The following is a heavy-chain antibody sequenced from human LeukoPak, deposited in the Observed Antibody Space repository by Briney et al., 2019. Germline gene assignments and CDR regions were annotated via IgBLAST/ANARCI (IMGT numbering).Heavy chain of an antibody. CDR2: ISSSSSYI. D-gene: IGHD6-13*01. CDR3: ARDQYSSSWSEYYFDY. V-gene: IGHV3-21*04. CDR1: GFTFSSYS. J-gene: IGHJ4*02. Sequence: GGSLRLSCAASGFTFSSYSMNWVRQAPGKGLEWVSSISSSSSYIYYADSVKGRFTISRDNSKNTLYLQMNSLRAEDTAVYYCARDQYSSSWSEYYFDYWGQGTLVTVSS.